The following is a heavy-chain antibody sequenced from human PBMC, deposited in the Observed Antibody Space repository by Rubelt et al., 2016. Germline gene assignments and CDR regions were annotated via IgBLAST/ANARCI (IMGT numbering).Heavy chain of an antibody. V-gene: IGHV3-23*01. CDR2: ISGSGGSP. CDR1: GFTFSSDS. D-gene: IGHD6-6*01. CDR3: ASLYSSSSYYYYYMDV. Sequence: PGGSLRLSCAASGFTFSSDSISWVRQAPGKGLEWVSAISGSGGSPHYADSVKGRFTISRANAKNSLYLQMNSLRAEDTAVYYCASLYSSSSYYYYYMDVWGKGTTVTVSS. J-gene: IGHJ6*03.